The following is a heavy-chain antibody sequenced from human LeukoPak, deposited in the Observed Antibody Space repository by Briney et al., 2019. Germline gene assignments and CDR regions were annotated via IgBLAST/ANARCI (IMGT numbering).Heavy chain of an antibody. CDR2: VSYDGSNK. V-gene: IGHV3-30*04. CDR3: ARTAYDSSGYRFDP. CDR1: GFTFSSYA. D-gene: IGHD3-22*01. J-gene: IGHJ5*02. Sequence: GGSLRLSCAASGFTFSSYAMHWVRQAPGKGLEWVAVVSYDGSNKYYADSVKGRFTISRDNSKNTLYLQMNSLRAEDTAVYYCARTAYDSSGYRFDPWGQGTLVTVSS.